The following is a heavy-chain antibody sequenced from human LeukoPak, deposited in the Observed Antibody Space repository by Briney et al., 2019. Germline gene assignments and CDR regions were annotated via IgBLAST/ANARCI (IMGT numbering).Heavy chain of an antibody. D-gene: IGHD3-22*01. CDR1: EFTFSNYW. Sequence: GGSLRLSCTASEFTFSNYWMSWVRQAPGKGLEWVANIKQEGSETYSVDSVKGRFTTSRDNAKNSLYLQMNSLRAEDTALYYCARGGQYSGYYYFDYWGQGTLVTVSS. CDR3: ARGGQYSGYYYFDY. J-gene: IGHJ4*02. CDR2: IKQEGSET. V-gene: IGHV3-7*01.